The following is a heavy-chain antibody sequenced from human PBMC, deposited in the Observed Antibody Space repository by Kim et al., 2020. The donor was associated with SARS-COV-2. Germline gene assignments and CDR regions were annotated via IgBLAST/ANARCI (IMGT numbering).Heavy chain of an antibody. Sequence: KFQGRVSMTRDTSISTAYMELSRLRSDDTAVYYCARVGYFGWLGGDAFDIWGQGTMVTVSS. D-gene: IGHD3-9*01. J-gene: IGHJ3*02. V-gene: IGHV1-2*02. CDR3: ARVGYFGWLGGDAFDI.